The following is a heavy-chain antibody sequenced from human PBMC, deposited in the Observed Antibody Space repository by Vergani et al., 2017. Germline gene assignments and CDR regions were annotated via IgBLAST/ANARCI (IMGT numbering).Heavy chain of an antibody. V-gene: IGHV1-3*01. CDR3: ARDRQWELLEDWFDP. Sequence: QVQLVQSGAEVKKPGASVKVSCKASGYTFTSYAMHWVRQAPGQRLEWMGWINAGNGNTKYSQKLQGRVTMTTDTSTSTAYMEMRSLRSDDTAVYYCARDRQWELLEDWFDPWGQGTLVTVSS. D-gene: IGHD1-26*01. CDR2: INAGNGNT. J-gene: IGHJ5*02. CDR1: GYTFTSYA.